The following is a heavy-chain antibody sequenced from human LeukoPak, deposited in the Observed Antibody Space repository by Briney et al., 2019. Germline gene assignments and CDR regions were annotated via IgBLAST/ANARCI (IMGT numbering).Heavy chain of an antibody. J-gene: IGHJ5*02. D-gene: IGHD3-9*01. CDR2: ISGSGGST. CDR3: AKVQLRYFDWLLGANWFDP. Sequence: PGGSLRLSCAVSGFTFSSYAMSWVRQAPGKGLEWVSAISGSGGSTYYADSVKGRFTISRDNSKNTLYLQMNSLRAEDTAVYYCAKVQLRYFDWLLGANWFDPWGQGTLVTVSS. V-gene: IGHV3-23*01. CDR1: GFTFSSYA.